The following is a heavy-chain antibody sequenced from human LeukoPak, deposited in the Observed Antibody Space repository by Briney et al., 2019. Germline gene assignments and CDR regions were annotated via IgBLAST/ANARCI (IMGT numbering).Heavy chain of an antibody. D-gene: IGHD6-13*01. CDR3: ARGGYSRSWYPPPWFDP. Sequence: PGGSLRLSCAASGFTFSSYSMNWVRQAPGKGLEWVSSISSSSSYIYYADSVKGRFTISRDNAKNSLYLQMNSLRAEDTAVYYCARGGYSRSWYPPPWFDPWGQGTLVTVSS. CDR2: ISSSSSYI. V-gene: IGHV3-21*01. CDR1: GFTFSSYS. J-gene: IGHJ5*02.